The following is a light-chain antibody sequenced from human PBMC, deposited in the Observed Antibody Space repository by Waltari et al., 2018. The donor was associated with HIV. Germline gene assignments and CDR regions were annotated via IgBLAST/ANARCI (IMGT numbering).Light chain of an antibody. J-gene: IGLJ2*01. CDR3: QSFDSVVTASV. V-gene: IGLV1-40*01. CDR1: SSNIGARYD. Sequence: QSMLTQPPSVSGAPGQRVTISCTGSSSNIGARYDVHWYQHIPGTAPKLLICESTSRPSGVPDRFSGSTSGTSASLAITGLQAEDEADYYCQSFDSVVTASVFGGGTKLTVL. CDR2: EST.